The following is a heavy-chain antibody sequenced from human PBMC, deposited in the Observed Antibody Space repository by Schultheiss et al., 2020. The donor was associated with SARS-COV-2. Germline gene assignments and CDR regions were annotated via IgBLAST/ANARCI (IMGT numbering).Heavy chain of an antibody. V-gene: IGHV3-30*18. J-gene: IGHJ4*02. D-gene: IGHD3-22*01. Sequence: GGSLRLSCAASGFTFSSYGMHWVRQAPGKGLEWVAVIAYDGSYKYHTDSVRGRLTISRENSKNTLFLQMNSLRAEDTAVYYCAKRFAIPQYYYDSSGPLGYWGQGTLVTVSS. CDR3: AKRFAIPQYYYDSSGPLGY. CDR2: IAYDGSYK. CDR1: GFTFSSYG.